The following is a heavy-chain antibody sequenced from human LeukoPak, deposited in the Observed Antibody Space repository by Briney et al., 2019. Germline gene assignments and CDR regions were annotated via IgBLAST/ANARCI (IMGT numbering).Heavy chain of an antibody. Sequence: PSETLSLTRAVYGGSFSGYYWSWIRQPPEKGLEWLGEINHSGSTNYNPSLKSRVTISVDTSKTQFSLKLRSVAATDPAVYFCGRRAYYYDSSGYGTLIVYWGQGTLVTVSS. V-gene: IGHV4-34*01. CDR3: GRRAYYYDSSGYGTLIVY. CDR1: GGSFSGYY. CDR2: INHSGST. J-gene: IGHJ4*02. D-gene: IGHD3-22*01.